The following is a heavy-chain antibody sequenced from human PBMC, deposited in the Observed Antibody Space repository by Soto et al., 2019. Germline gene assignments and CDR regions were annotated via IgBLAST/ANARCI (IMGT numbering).Heavy chain of an antibody. CDR2: IIPIFGTA. D-gene: IGHD6-13*01. CDR1: GGTFSSYA. CDR3: ARGSYSSSWFDY. Sequence: ASVKVSCKASGGTFSSYAISWVRRAPGQGLEWMGGIIPIFGTANYAQKFQGRVTITADKSTSTAYMELSSLRSEDTAVYYCARGSYSSSWFDYWGQGTLVTVSS. J-gene: IGHJ4*02. V-gene: IGHV1-69*06.